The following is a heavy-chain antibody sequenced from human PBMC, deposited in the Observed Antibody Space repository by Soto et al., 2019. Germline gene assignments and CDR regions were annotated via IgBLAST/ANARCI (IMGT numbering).Heavy chain of an antibody. CDR1: GFSLSTSGVG. D-gene: IGHD6-19*01. CDR3: AHRRPAVAGRDNWFDP. Sequence: QITLKESGPTLVKPTQTLTLTCTFSGFSLSTSGVGVGWIRQPPGKALEWLALIYWDDDKRYSPSLKSRLTITKDTPKNQVVLTMTNMDPVDTATYSCAHRRPAVAGRDNWFDPWGQGTLVTVSS. J-gene: IGHJ5*02. CDR2: IYWDDDK. V-gene: IGHV2-5*02.